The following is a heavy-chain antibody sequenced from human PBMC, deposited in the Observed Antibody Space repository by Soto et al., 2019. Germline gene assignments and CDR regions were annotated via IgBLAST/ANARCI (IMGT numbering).Heavy chain of an antibody. CDR1: GFTFSSYA. CDR2: ISGSGGST. J-gene: IGHJ6*02. Sequence: GGSLRLSCAASGFTFSSYAMSWVRQAPGKGLEWVSAISGSGGSTYYADSVKGRFTISRDNSKNTLYLQMNSLRAEDTAVYYCAKDRGAYCGGDCYSSAYYYYGMDVWGQGTTVTVSS. D-gene: IGHD2-21*02. V-gene: IGHV3-23*01. CDR3: AKDRGAYCGGDCYSSAYYYYGMDV.